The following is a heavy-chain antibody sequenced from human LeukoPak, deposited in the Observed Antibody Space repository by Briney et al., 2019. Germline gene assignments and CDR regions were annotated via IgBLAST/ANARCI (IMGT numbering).Heavy chain of an antibody. CDR3: ARDYGGDCSSTSCYTEGYYYMDV. J-gene: IGHJ6*03. V-gene: IGHV4-59*12. CDR2: IYYSGST. D-gene: IGHD2-2*02. CDR1: GGSISSYY. Sequence: PSETLSLTCTVSGGSISSYYWSWIRQPPGKGLEWIGYIYYSGSTNYNPSLKSRVTISVDTSKNQFSLKLSSVTAADTAVYYCARDYGGDCSSTSCYTEGYYYMDVWGKGTTVTVSS.